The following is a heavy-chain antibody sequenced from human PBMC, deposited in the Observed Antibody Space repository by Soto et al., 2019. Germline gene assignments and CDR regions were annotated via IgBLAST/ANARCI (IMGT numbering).Heavy chain of an antibody. CDR1: GFSFSIYA. CDR2: LSGSGDSA. Sequence: GGSLRLSCVVSGFSFSIYAMSWVRKAPGKGLEWVSSLSGSGDSAYYADSVKGRFTISRDNSKNTLYLQINSLRAEDTAVYYCAKERSDHRIAAAAIDYWGQGAQVTVSS. D-gene: IGHD6-25*01. J-gene: IGHJ4*02. CDR3: AKERSDHRIAAAAIDY. V-gene: IGHV3-23*01.